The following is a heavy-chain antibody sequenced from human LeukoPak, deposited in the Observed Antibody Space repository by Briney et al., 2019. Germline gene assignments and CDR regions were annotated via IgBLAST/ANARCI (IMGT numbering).Heavy chain of an antibody. D-gene: IGHD3-3*01. V-gene: IGHV3-48*01. J-gene: IGHJ4*02. CDR1: GFTFSSFS. Sequence: GGSLRLSCAASGFTFSSFSMNWVRQAPGKGLEWVSYISSGSSTIYYADSVKGQFTISRDNAKNSLYLQMNSLRAEDTAVYYCARDYDFWSGYYTGIFDYWGQGTLVTVSS. CDR2: ISSGSSTI. CDR3: ARDYDFWSGYYTGIFDY.